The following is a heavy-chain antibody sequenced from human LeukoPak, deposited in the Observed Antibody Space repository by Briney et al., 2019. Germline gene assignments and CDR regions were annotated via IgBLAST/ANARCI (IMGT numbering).Heavy chain of an antibody. CDR2: ISPSSSAI. CDR3: APTRVVVPI. J-gene: IGHJ4*02. CDR1: GFTFSSYA. D-gene: IGHD3-22*01. Sequence: GGSLRLSCAASGFTFSSYAMSWVRQAPGKGLEWVSCISPSSSAIYYADSVKGRFTISRDNAKNSLYLQMNSLRDEDTAVYYCAPTRVVVPIWGQGTLVTVSS. V-gene: IGHV3-48*02.